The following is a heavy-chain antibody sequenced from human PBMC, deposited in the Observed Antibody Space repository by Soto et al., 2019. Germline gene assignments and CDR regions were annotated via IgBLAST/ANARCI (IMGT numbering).Heavy chain of an antibody. CDR2: TRNKAYSYTT. D-gene: IGHD2-2*01. Sequence: EVQLVKSGGGLVQPGGSLRLSCEASGFSFSDNYMDWVRQAPGKGLEWLGRTRNKAYSYTTEYAASVKGRFTISRDDSRSSLYLQMNNLKAEDTAVYYCGRGVSRSYYYYGLDVWGQGTTVTVSS. CDR3: GRGVSRSYYYYGLDV. J-gene: IGHJ6*02. V-gene: IGHV3-72*01. CDR1: GFSFSDNY.